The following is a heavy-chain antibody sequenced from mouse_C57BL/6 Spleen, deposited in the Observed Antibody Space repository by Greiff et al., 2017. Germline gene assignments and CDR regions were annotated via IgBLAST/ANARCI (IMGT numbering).Heavy chain of an antibody. Sequence: VKLMESDAELVKPGASVKISCKVSGYTFTDHTIHWMKQRPEQGLEWIGYIYPRDGSTKYNEKFKGKATLTADKSSSTAYMQLNSLTSEDSAVYFCASPDSSGSYFDYWGQGTTLTVSS. D-gene: IGHD3-2*02. CDR2: IYPRDGST. V-gene: IGHV1-78*01. CDR1: GYTFTDHT. CDR3: ASPDSSGSYFDY. J-gene: IGHJ2*01.